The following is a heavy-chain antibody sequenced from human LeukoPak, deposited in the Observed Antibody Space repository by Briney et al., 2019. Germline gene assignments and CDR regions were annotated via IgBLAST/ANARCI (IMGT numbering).Heavy chain of an antibody. D-gene: IGHD3-22*01. CDR2: ISSSSSYI. CDR3: ARDPVYYYDSSAFDY. V-gene: IGHV3-21*01. CDR1: GFTFSSYS. J-gene: IGHJ4*02. Sequence: GGSLRLSCAASGFTFSSYSMNWVRQAPGKGLGWVSSISSSSSYIYYADSVKGRFTISRDNAKNSLYLQMNSLRAEDTAVYYCARDPVYYYDSSAFDYWGQGTLVTVSS.